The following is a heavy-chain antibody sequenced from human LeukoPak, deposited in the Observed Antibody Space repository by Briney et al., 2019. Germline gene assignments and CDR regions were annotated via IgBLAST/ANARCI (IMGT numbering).Heavy chain of an antibody. CDR2: INPNSGGT. CDR1: GYTFTGYY. Sequence: ASVKASCKASGYTFTGYYMHWVRQAPGRGLEWMGWINPNSGGTNYAQKFQGRVTMTRDTSISTAYMELSRLRSDDTAVYYCARILDFAMYYFDYWGQGTLVTVSS. CDR3: ARILDFAMYYFDY. D-gene: IGHD3/OR15-3a*01. V-gene: IGHV1-2*02. J-gene: IGHJ4*02.